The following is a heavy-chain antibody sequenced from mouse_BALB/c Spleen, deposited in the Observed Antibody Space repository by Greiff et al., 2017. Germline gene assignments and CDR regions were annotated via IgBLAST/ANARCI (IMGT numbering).Heavy chain of an antibody. CDR3: AREMGLRSYYYAMDY. CDR1: GFTFSSFG. J-gene: IGHJ4*01. D-gene: IGHD2-2*01. CDR2: ISSGSSTI. Sequence: EVQVVESGGGLVQPGGSRKLSCAASGFTFSSFGMHWVRQAPEKGLEWVAYISSGSSTIYYADTVKGRFTISRDNPKNTLFLQMTSLRSEDTAMYYCAREMGLRSYYYAMDYWGQGTSVTVSS. V-gene: IGHV5-17*02.